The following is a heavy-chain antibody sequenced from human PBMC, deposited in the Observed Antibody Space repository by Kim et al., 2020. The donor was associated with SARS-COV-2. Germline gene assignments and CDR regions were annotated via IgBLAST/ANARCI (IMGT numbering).Heavy chain of an antibody. CDR1: GFTFDDYA. D-gene: IGHD1-26*01. CDR3: AKDMGSYYRNYYYGMDV. CDR2: ISGDGGST. V-gene: IGHV3-43*02. Sequence: GGSLRLSCAASGFTFDDYAMHWVRQAPGKGLEWVSLISGDGGSTYYADSVKGRFTISRDNSKNSLYLQMNSLRTEDTALYYCAKDMGSYYRNYYYGMDVWGQGTTVTVSS. J-gene: IGHJ6*02.